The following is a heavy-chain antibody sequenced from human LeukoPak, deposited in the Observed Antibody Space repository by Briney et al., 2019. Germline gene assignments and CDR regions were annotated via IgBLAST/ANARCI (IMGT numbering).Heavy chain of an antibody. D-gene: IGHD1-26*01. V-gene: IGHV3-21*01. Sequence: GGSLRLSCAASGFTFSSYSMNWVRQAPGKGLEWVSSISFSSSYIYYADSVKGRFTISRDNAKNSLYLQMNSLRAEDTAVYYCASWSGSPGYYFDYWGQGTLVTVSS. J-gene: IGHJ4*02. CDR3: ASWSGSPGYYFDY. CDR2: ISFSSSYI. CDR1: GFTFSSYS.